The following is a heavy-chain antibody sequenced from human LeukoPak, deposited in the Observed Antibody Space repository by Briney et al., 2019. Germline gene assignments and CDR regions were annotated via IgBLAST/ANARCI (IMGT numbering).Heavy chain of an antibody. CDR2: IWYDGSNK. Sequence: GGSLRLSCAASGFTFSSYGMHWVRQAPGKGLEWVAVIWYDGSNKYYADSVKGRFTISRDNAKNSLYLQMNSLRAEDTAVYYCARSWELWDYWGQGTLVTVSS. D-gene: IGHD1-26*01. V-gene: IGHV3-33*01. J-gene: IGHJ4*02. CDR1: GFTFSSYG. CDR3: ARSWELWDY.